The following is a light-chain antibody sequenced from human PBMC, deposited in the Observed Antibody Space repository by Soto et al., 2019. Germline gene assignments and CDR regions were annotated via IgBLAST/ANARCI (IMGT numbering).Light chain of an antibody. J-gene: IGKJ1*01. CDR3: QQYNSYSRT. CDR2: DAS. CDR1: QSISGS. V-gene: IGKV1-5*01. Sequence: DIQMTQSPSTLSASVGDRVTITCRASQSISGSLAWYQQKPGKAPKLLIYDASTLESGVPSRFRGSGSGTDFTLTISSLQPDDFAIYYCQQYNSYSRTFGQGTKVEIK.